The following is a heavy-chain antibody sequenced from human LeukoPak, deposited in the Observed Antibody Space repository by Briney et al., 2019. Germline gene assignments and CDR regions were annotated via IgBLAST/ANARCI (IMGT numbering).Heavy chain of an antibody. Sequence: SETLSLTCALSGGSITDYYYNWVRQPPGKGLEWIGEINHSGSTTYNPSLKSRVIIAVDTSKNQFSLKLTSVTAADTAVYYCARENILTGYLDYWGQGTLVTVSS. CDR3: ARENILTGYLDY. V-gene: IGHV4-34*01. CDR1: GGSITDYY. D-gene: IGHD3-9*01. CDR2: INHSGST. J-gene: IGHJ4*02.